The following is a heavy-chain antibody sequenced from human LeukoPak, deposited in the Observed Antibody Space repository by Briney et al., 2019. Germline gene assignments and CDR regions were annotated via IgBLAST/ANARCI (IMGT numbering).Heavy chain of an antibody. Sequence: SETLSLTCTVSGGSISSYYWSWIRQPPGKGLEWIGSIYYSGTTYYNPSLKSRVTISVDTSKNQFSLKLSSVTAADRAVYYCAREFATSGPGPDWGQGTLVTVSS. CDR2: IYYSGTT. CDR1: GGSISSYY. D-gene: IGHD3-10*01. V-gene: IGHV4-39*07. J-gene: IGHJ4*02. CDR3: AREFATSGPGPD.